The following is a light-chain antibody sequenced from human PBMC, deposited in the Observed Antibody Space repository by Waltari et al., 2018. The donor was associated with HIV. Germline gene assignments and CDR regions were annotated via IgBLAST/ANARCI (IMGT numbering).Light chain of an antibody. V-gene: IGLV1-47*01. CDR1: SSNIGSNY. CDR2: RNN. CDR3: AAWDDTSVV. J-gene: IGLJ2*01. Sequence: QSVLTQPPSASGTPGPRVTISCSGSSSNIGSNYVYWYQQLPGTAPKLLIYRNNQRPSGVPDRFSGSKSGTSASLAISGLRSEDEADYYCAAWDDTSVVFGGGTKLTVL.